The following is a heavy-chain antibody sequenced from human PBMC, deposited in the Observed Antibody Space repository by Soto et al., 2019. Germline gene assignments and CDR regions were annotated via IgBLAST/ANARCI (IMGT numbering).Heavy chain of an antibody. V-gene: IGHV3-11*01. J-gene: IGHJ1*01. CDR2: VSGTGSTI. D-gene: IGHD3-10*01. Sequence: SLRLSCAASGFTFSDYYMSWIRQAPGKGLEWVSYVSGTGSTIYYADSVKGRFTLSRDNAKSSLYLQMNSLRAEDTAVYYCARTYYYGTGYFQHWGQGTLVTVSS. CDR1: GFTFSDYY. CDR3: ARTYYYGTGYFQH.